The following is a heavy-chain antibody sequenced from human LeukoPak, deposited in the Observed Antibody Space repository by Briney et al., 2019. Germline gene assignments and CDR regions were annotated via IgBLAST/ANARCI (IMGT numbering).Heavy chain of an antibody. CDR1: GYTFTSYD. D-gene: IGHD4-17*01. CDR3: ARGNGDYRFRRLWYFDL. CDR2: MNPNSGNT. Sequence: ASVKVSCKASGYTFTSYDINWVRQATGQGLEWMGWMNPNSGNTGYAQKFQGRVTMTRNTSISTAYMELSSLRSEDTAVYYCARGNGDYRFRRLWYFDLWGRGSLVSVSS. J-gene: IGHJ2*01. V-gene: IGHV1-8*01.